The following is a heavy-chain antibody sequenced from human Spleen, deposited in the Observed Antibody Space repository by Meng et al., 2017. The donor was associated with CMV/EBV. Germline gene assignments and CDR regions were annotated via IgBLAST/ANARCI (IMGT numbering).Heavy chain of an antibody. CDR3: ARRTTSTVVTQGDYFDY. J-gene: IGHJ4*02. V-gene: IGHV4-61*01. Sequence: GPLRLSCTVSGDSVTSDNYHWTWIRQPPGRGLEWIGHIYYAGNTKYNPSLESRVAISVDTSKQQFSLKLTSVTAADTAIYYCARRTTSTVVTQGDYFDYWGQGILVTVSS. CDR1: GDSVTSDNYH. CDR2: IYYAGNT. D-gene: IGHD4-23*01.